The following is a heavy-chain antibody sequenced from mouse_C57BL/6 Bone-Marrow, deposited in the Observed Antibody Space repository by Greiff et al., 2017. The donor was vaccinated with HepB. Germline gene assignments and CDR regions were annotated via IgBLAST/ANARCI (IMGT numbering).Heavy chain of an antibody. Sequence: EVQGVESGGGLVQPGGSLSLSCAASGFTFTDYYMSWVRQPPGKALEWLGFIRNKANGYTTEYSASVKGRFTISRDNSQSILYLQMNALRAEDSATYYCARRSTMVTTGYYFDYWGQGTTLTVSS. V-gene: IGHV7-3*01. CDR1: GFTFTDYY. CDR3: ARRSTMVTTGYYFDY. CDR2: IRNKANGYTT. J-gene: IGHJ2*01. D-gene: IGHD2-2*01.